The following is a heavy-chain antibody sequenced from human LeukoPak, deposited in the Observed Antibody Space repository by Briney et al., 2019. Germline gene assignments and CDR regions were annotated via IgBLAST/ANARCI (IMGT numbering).Heavy chain of an antibody. J-gene: IGHJ3*02. D-gene: IGHD1-26*01. CDR3: ARAGYSGSYGDAFDI. Sequence: KAGGSLRLSCAASGFTFSDYYMSWIHQAPGKGLEWVSYISSSSSYTNYADSVKGRFTISRDNAKNSLYLQMNSLRAEDTAVYYCARAGYSGSYGDAFDIWGQGTVVTVSS. CDR1: GFTFSDYY. V-gene: IGHV3-11*05. CDR2: ISSSSSYT.